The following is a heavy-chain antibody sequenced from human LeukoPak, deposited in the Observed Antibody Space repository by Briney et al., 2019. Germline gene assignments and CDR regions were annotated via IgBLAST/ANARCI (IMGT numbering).Heavy chain of an antibody. CDR2: INHSGST. Sequence: PSETLSLTCAVYGGSFSGYYWSWIRQPPGKGLEWIGEINHSGSTNYNPSLKSRVTISVDTSKNQFSLKLSSVTAADTAVYYCARRWLPPMRRFDPWGQGTLVTVSS. CDR3: ARRWLPPMRRFDP. CDR1: GGSFSGYY. V-gene: IGHV4-34*01. D-gene: IGHD5-12*01. J-gene: IGHJ5*02.